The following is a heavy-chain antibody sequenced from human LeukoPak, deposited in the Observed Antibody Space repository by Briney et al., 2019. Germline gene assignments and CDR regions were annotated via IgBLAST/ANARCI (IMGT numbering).Heavy chain of an antibody. CDR3: TSHLVYYDSSGYYDY. D-gene: IGHD3-22*01. CDR1: GFTFSGSA. V-gene: IGHV3-73*01. Sequence: GGSLRLSCAASGFTFSGSAMHWVRQASGKGLEWVGRIRSKANSYATAYVASVKGRFTISRDDSKNTAYLQMNSLKTEDTAVYYCTSHLVYYDSSGYYDYWGQGTLVTVSS. CDR2: IRSKANSYAT. J-gene: IGHJ4*02.